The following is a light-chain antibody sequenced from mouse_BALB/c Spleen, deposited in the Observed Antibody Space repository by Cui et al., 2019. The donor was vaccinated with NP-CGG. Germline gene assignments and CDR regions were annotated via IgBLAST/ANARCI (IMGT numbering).Light chain of an antibody. CDR1: TGAVTTSNY. V-gene: IGLV1*01. Sequence: QAVVTQESALTTSPGETVTLTCRSNTGAVTTSNYANWVQEKPEHLFTGLIGGTNNRVPGVPARFSGSLIGDKAALTITGAQTEDEAMYFCALWYSNHWVFGGGTKLTVL. CDR3: ALWYSNHWV. CDR2: GTN. J-gene: IGLJ1*01.